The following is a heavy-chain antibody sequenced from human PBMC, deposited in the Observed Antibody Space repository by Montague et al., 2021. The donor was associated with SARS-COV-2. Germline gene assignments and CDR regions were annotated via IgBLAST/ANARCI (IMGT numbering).Heavy chain of an antibody. Sequence: PALVIPTQTLTLTCTFSGFSLSTSGVGVGWIRQPPGKALEWLALIYWDDDKRYSPSLKSRLTITKDTSKHQVVLTMTNMDPVDTATYYCAHSRLYYDILTGYYRLGYYFDYWGQGTLVTVSS. V-gene: IGHV2-5*02. CDR3: AHSRLYYDILTGYYRLGYYFDY. CDR2: IYWDDDK. D-gene: IGHD3-9*01. CDR1: GFSLSTSGVG. J-gene: IGHJ4*02.